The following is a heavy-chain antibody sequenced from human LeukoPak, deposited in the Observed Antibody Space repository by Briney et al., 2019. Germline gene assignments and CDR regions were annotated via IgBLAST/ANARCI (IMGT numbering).Heavy chain of an antibody. CDR2: ICPDGTVT. D-gene: IGHD2-2*01. Sequence: GGSLRLSCAASGFTFSTYCMHWVRHAPGKGPMWVSRICPDGTVTNYADSVKARFIISRDNARNSLYLQMNSLRDEDTAVYYCARDGGAAIGKYYYYYGMDVWGQGTTVTVSS. V-gene: IGHV3-74*01. CDR1: GFTFSTYC. CDR3: ARDGGAAIGKYYYYYGMDV. J-gene: IGHJ6*02.